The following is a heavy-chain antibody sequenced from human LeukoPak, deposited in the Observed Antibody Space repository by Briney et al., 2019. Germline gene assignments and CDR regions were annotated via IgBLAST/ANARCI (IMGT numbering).Heavy chain of an antibody. CDR1: GYSISSTYY. V-gene: IGHV4-38-2*02. CDR3: ARDVCAYEWCPKPNNWFDP. Sequence: SSETLSLTCTVSGYSISSTYYWGWIRQPPGKGLEWIGSIYYSGSTYYNPSLKSRVTISVDTSKNQFSLKLSSVTAADTAVYYCARDVCAYEWCPKPNNWFDPWGQGTLVTVSS. CDR2: IYYSGST. J-gene: IGHJ5*02. D-gene: IGHD5-12*01.